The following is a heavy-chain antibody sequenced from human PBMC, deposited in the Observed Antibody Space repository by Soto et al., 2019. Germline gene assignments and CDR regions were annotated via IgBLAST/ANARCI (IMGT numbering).Heavy chain of an antibody. D-gene: IGHD2-2*01. V-gene: IGHV4-31*03. J-gene: IGHJ6*03. CDR3: AREGRDIVVVPAATLLDYYYYYMDV. CDR2: IYYSGST. CDR1: GGSISSGGYY. Sequence: SETLSLTCTVSGGSISSGGYYWSWIRQHPGKGLEWIGYIYYSGSTYYNPSLKSRVTISVDTSKNQFSLKLSYVTAADTAVYYCAREGRDIVVVPAATLLDYYYYYMDVWGKGTTVTVSS.